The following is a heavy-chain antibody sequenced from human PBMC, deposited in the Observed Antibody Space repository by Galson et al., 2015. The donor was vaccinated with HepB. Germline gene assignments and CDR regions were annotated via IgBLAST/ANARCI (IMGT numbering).Heavy chain of an antibody. D-gene: IGHD5-12*01. Sequence: SLRLSCAASGFTFSSYGMHWVRQAPGKGLEWVAVIWYDGSNKYYADSVKGRFTISRDNSKNTLYLQMNSLRAEDTAVYYCARDRYSGYDVYFDYWGQGTLVTVSS. V-gene: IGHV3-33*08. J-gene: IGHJ4*02. CDR1: GFTFSSYG. CDR2: IWYDGSNK. CDR3: ARDRYSGYDVYFDY.